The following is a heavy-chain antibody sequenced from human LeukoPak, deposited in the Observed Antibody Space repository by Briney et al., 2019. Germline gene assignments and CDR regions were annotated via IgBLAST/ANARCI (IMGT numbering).Heavy chain of an antibody. CDR2: IYASGST. J-gene: IGHJ5*02. CDR1: GGSISSYY. D-gene: IGHD1-26*01. Sequence: KPSETLSLTCTVSGGSISSYYWSWIRQPTGKGLEWIGRIYASGSTNYNPSLKSRVTMSVDTSKSQFSLKLISATAADTAVYYCARDPRGIVGANHNWFDPWGQGTLVTVSS. CDR3: ARDPRGIVGANHNWFDP. V-gene: IGHV4-4*07.